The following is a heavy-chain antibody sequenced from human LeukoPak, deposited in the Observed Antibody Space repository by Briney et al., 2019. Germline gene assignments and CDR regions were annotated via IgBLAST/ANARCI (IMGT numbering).Heavy chain of an antibody. D-gene: IGHD3-10*01. Sequence: ASVKVSCKVSGYTLTELSMHWVRQAPGKGLEWMGGFDPEDGEAIYAQKFQGRVTITADESTSTAYMELSRLRSDDTAVYYCARTYYYGSGSFDYWGQGTLVTVSS. V-gene: IGHV1-24*01. J-gene: IGHJ4*02. CDR1: GYTLTELS. CDR3: ARTYYYGSGSFDY. CDR2: FDPEDGEA.